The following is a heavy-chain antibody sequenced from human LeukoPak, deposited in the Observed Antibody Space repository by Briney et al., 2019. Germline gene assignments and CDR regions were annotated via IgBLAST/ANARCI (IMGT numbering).Heavy chain of an antibody. Sequence: PSETLSLTCAVSGGSISSSNWWSWVRQPPGKGLEWIGEIYHSGSTNYNPSLKSRVTMSVDTSKNDFSLRLSSVTAADTGIYYCVRDSSATLAFDIWGQGTMVTVSS. CDR1: GGSISSSNW. J-gene: IGHJ3*02. D-gene: IGHD6-25*01. V-gene: IGHV4-4*02. CDR3: VRDSSATLAFDI. CDR2: IYHSGST.